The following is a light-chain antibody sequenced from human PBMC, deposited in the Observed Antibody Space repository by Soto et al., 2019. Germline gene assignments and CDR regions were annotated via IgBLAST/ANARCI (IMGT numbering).Light chain of an antibody. Sequence: EIVMTQSPATLAGSPGETVTLSCRASQSLSGNLAWYQQKPGQAPRLLIFRASTRATGVPARFRGSGSGTDFTLTISSLEPEDSAVYFCHQYADSPQTFGQGTKVDI. CDR2: RAS. CDR3: HQYADSPQT. V-gene: IGKV3-15*01. J-gene: IGKJ2*01. CDR1: QSLSGN.